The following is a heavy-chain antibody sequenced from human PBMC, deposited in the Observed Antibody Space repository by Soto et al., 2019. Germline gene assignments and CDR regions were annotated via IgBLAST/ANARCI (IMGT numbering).Heavy chain of an antibody. Sequence: GASVKVSYKACGYTFSGYYIHWLRQAPGQGLEWMGWINPNSGGTNYAQKFQGRVTVTRDTPTSTAYMELSRLTSDDTAVYYCARSLTEGYCTITGCYTRPLYGMDVWGQGTTVTVSS. CDR1: GYTFSGYY. V-gene: IGHV1-2*02. D-gene: IGHD2-2*02. J-gene: IGHJ6*02. CDR2: INPNSGGT. CDR3: ARSLTEGYCTITGCYTRPLYGMDV.